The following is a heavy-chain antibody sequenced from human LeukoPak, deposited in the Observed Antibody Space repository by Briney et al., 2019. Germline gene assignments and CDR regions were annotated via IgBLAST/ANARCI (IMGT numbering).Heavy chain of an antibody. J-gene: IGHJ4*02. V-gene: IGHV1-46*01. CDR3: ARGADYYYGSGRKGDY. D-gene: IGHD3-10*01. CDR1: GYTFTSYY. Sequence: GASVKVSCKASGYTFTSYYMHWVRQAPGQGLEWMGIINPSGGSTSYAQKFQGRVTMTRDMSTSTVYMELSSLRSEDTAVYYCARGADYYYGSGRKGDYWGQGTLVTVSS. CDR2: INPSGGST.